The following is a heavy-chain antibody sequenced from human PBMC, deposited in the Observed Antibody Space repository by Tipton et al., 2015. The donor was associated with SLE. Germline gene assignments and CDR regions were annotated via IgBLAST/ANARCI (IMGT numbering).Heavy chain of an antibody. D-gene: IGHD1-26*01. CDR3: ARGRWELLQDY. CDR1: GGSFSGYY. V-gene: IGHV4-34*01. CDR2: INHSGST. J-gene: IGHJ4*02. Sequence: TLSLTCAVYGGSFSGYYWSWIRQPPGKGLEWIGEINHSGSTNYNPSLKSRVTISVDTSKNQFSLKLSSVTAADMAVYYCARGRWELLQDYWGQGTLVTVSS.